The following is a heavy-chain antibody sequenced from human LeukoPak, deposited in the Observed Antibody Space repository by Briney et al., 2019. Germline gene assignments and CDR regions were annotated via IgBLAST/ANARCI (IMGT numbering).Heavy chain of an antibody. D-gene: IGHD4-17*01. Sequence: SETLSLTCTVSGGSISSSSYYWGWIRQPPGKGLEWIGSIYYSGSTYYNPSLKSRVTISVDTSKNQFSLKLSSVTAADTAVYYCARGPPYYGDYGGVIYWGQGTLVTVSS. CDR1: GGSISSSSYY. CDR3: ARGPPYYGDYGGVIY. CDR2: IYYSGST. V-gene: IGHV4-39*07. J-gene: IGHJ4*02.